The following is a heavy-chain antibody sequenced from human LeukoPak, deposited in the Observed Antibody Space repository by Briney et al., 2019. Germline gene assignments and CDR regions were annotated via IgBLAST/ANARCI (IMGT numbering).Heavy chain of an antibody. CDR1: GGSISSSNW. CDR3: ARAGGSYNRGDNWFDP. J-gene: IGHJ5*02. Sequence: SETLSLTCAVSGGSISSSNWWSWVRQPPGKGLEWIGEIYHSGSTNYNPSLKSRVTISVDKSKNQFSLKLSSVTAADTAVYYCARAGGSYNRGDNWFDPWGQGTLVTVSS. CDR2: IYHSGST. D-gene: IGHD2-15*01. V-gene: IGHV4-4*02.